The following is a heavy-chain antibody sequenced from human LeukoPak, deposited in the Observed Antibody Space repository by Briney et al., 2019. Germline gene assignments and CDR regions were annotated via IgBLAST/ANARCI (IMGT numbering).Heavy chain of an antibody. V-gene: IGHV3-30-3*01. D-gene: IGHD1-20*01. Sequence: GRSLRLSCAASGFTFSSYAMHWVRQAPGKGLEWVAVISYDGSNKYYADSVKGRFTISRDNSKNTMYLQMNSLRAEDTAVYYCAKGYDSPMDVWGQGTTVTVSS. J-gene: IGHJ6*02. CDR3: AKGYDSPMDV. CDR2: ISYDGSNK. CDR1: GFTFSSYA.